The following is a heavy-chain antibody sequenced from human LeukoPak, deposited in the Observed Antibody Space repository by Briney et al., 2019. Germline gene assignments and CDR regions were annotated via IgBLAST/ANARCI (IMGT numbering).Heavy chain of an antibody. D-gene: IGHD3-10*01. CDR2: ISPSGGST. CDR3: AREAELLWFGELLSPDPYYFDY. V-gene: IGHV1-46*01. CDR1: GYTFTSNY. J-gene: IGHJ4*02. Sequence: ASVKVSCKAFGYTFTSNYMHWVRQAPGQGPEWMGVISPSGGSTTYAQKFQGRVTLTRDMSTSTDYLELSSLRSEDTAVYYCAREAELLWFGELLSPDPYYFDYWGQGTLVTVSS.